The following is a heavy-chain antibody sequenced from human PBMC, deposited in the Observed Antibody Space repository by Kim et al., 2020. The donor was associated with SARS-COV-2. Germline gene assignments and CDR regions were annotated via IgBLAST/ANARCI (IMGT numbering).Heavy chain of an antibody. D-gene: IGHD3-16*01. CDR3: ARGGSGLGDY. J-gene: IGHJ4*02. CDR1: GFTFNGYW. Sequence: GGSLRLSCEASGFTFNGYWMHWVRQVPGKWLEWLSRISGDGSDTSYADSVKGRFTISRDNGKKTLYLEMNSLRAEDTALYYCARGGSGLGDYWGQGTQVTVAS. V-gene: IGHV3-74*01. CDR2: ISGDGSDT.